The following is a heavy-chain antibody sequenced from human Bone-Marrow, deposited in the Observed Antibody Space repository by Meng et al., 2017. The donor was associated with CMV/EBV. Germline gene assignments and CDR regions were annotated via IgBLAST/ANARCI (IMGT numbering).Heavy chain of an antibody. Sequence: GESLKISCSASGFTFSRYWMSWVRQAPGKGLEWVANMNEDGSKKYYVDSVRGRFTISRDNAKNSLYLQMNSLRAEDTAVYYCARYHWGGSCWDHWGRGTLVTVSS. CDR1: GFTFSRYW. J-gene: IGHJ4*02. V-gene: IGHV3-7*01. CDR3: ARYHWGGSCWDH. CDR2: MNEDGSKK. D-gene: IGHD2-15*01.